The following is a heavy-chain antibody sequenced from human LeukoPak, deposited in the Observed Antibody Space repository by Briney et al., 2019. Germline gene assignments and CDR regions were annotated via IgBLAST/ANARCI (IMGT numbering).Heavy chain of an antibody. V-gene: IGHV3-21*01. J-gene: IGHJ4*02. CDR1: GFTFNNYN. CDR3: AGDLISGSGSLGY. CDR2: ITSSGTYI. D-gene: IGHD3-10*01. Sequence: GGSLRLSCATSGFTFNNYNMNWVRQAPGRALEWVSSITSSGTYIFYADSVKGRFTISRDDAKTTLYLQMNSLRDEDTAVYYCAGDLISGSGSLGYWGQGTLVTVSS.